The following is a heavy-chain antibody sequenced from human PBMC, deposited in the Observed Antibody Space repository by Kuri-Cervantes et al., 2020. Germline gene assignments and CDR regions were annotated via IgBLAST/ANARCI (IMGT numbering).Heavy chain of an antibody. D-gene: IGHD6-13*01. CDR1: GGSISSHY. CDR3: ARTLGGSSWMNWFDP. J-gene: IGHJ5*02. V-gene: IGHV4-59*11. Sequence: GSLRLSCTVSGGSISSHYWSWNRQPPGKGLEWIAYIYHTGTTNNNPSLKSRVSISIDTSKNQFSLKLSSVTAADTAVYYCARTLGGSSWMNWFDPWGQGTLVTVSS. CDR2: IYHTGTT.